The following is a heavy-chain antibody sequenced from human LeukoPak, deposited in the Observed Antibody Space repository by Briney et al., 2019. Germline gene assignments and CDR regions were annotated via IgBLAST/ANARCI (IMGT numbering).Heavy chain of an antibody. J-gene: IGHJ4*02. V-gene: IGHV3-15*01. CDR2: IKSKTDGGTT. Sequence: PGGSLRLSCAASEFTFSNAWMSWVRQAPGKGLEWVGRIKSKTDGGTTDYAAPVKGRFTISRDDSKNTLYLQMNSLKTEDTAVYYCTTLYGSGSYYKYYYFDYWGQGTLVTVSS. D-gene: IGHD3-10*01. CDR3: TTLYGSGSYYKYYYFDY. CDR1: EFTFSNAW.